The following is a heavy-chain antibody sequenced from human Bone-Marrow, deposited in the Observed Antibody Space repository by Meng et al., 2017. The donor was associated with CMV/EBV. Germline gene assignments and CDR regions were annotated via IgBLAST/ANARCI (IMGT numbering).Heavy chain of an antibody. D-gene: IGHD5-12*01. CDR3: AGVIVATLGYYYGMDV. CDR1: GYTFTGYY. V-gene: IGHV1-2*02. CDR2: INPNSGGT. J-gene: IGHJ6*02. Sequence: ASVKVSCKASGYTFTGYYMHWVRQAPGQGLEWMGWINPNSGGTNYAQKFQGRVTMTRDTSISTAYMELSRLRSDDTAVYYCAGVIVATLGYYYGMDVWGQGTTVTVSS.